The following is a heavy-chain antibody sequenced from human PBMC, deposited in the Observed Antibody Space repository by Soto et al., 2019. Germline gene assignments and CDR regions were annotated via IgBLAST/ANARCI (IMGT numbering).Heavy chain of an antibody. V-gene: IGHV3-30-3*01. Sequence: ESGGGVVQPGRSLRLSCAASGFTFSSYAMHWVRQAPGKGLEWVAVISYDGSNKYYADSVKGRFTISRDNSKNTLYLQMNSLRAEDTAVYYCARELLSSSWYHYYGMDVWGHGTTVTVSS. CDR3: ARELLSSSWYHYYGMDV. J-gene: IGHJ6*02. D-gene: IGHD6-13*01. CDR2: ISYDGSNK. CDR1: GFTFSSYA.